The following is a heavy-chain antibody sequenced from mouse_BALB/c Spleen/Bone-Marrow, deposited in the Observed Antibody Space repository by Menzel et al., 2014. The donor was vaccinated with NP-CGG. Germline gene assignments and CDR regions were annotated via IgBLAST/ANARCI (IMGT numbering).Heavy chain of an antibody. CDR3: ARSGGGYDGLAY. CDR2: INPSTGYT. Sequence: VQLQQSGAELAKPGASVKMSCKASGYTFTSYWMHWVKQRPGQGLEWIGYINPSTGYTEYNQKFKDKATLTADKSSSTAYMQLSSLTSEDSAVYYCARSGGGYDGLAYWGQGTLVTVPA. J-gene: IGHJ3*01. CDR1: GYTFTSYW. V-gene: IGHV1-7*01. D-gene: IGHD2-2*01.